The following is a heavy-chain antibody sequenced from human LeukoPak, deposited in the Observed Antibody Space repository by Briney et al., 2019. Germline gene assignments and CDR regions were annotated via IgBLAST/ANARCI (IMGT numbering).Heavy chain of an antibody. Sequence: PSETLSLTCTVSGGSISSSSYYWGWIRQPPGKGLEWIGSIYYSGSTYYNPSLKSRVTISVDTSKNQLSLKLSSVTAADTAVYYCARGLTIAVAGTRDFDIWGQGTMVTVSS. J-gene: IGHJ3*02. CDR1: GGSISSSSYY. CDR3: ARGLTIAVAGTRDFDI. D-gene: IGHD6-19*01. V-gene: IGHV4-39*01. CDR2: IYYSGST.